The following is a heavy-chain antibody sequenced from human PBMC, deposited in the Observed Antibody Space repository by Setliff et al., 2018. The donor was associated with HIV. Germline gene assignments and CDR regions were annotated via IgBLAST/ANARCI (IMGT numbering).Heavy chain of an antibody. CDR2: INPNSGAT. J-gene: IGHJ1*01. CDR1: GYTFTGYY. D-gene: IGHD4-17*01. CDR3: ARDHGMWDYGGNFLLREYFHH. Sequence: ASVKVSCKPSGYTFTGYYMHWVRQAPGQGLEWMGWINPNSGATNYAQKFQGRVAMTSDTSISTAYMELSRLRSDDTAVYYCARDHGMWDYGGNFLLREYFHHWGQGTLVTVSS. V-gene: IGHV1-2*02.